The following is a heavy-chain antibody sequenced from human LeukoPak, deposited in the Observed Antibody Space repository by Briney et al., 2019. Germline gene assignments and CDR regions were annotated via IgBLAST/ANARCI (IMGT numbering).Heavy chain of an antibody. Sequence: PGGSLRLSCVASGFTFSNYWMTWVRQAPGKGLEWVANIKRDGSEKDYVDSVKGRFTISRDNAKNSLFLQMNSLRAEDTAVYYCARDNWEQRGFDDWGQGTLVTVSS. CDR3: ARDNWEQRGFDD. D-gene: IGHD1-26*01. J-gene: IGHJ4*02. CDR2: IKRDGSEK. CDR1: GFTFSNYW. V-gene: IGHV3-7*01.